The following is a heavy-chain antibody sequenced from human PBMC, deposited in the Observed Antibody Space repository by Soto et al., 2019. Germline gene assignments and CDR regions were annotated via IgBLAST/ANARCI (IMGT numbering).Heavy chain of an antibody. CDR2: IDNGGNT. Sequence: LALTCTVSGRTFSINADFWYLAWIRQPPGKGLEWIGSIDNGGNTYYNPPLKSRVIISADTSKNQFSLRLSSVTAADTAVYYCATGGAGDLWSGYRNMGWFDHWRQGTLVTVSS. CDR1: GRTFSINADF. V-gene: IGHV4-39*01. D-gene: IGHD3-3*01. CDR3: ATGGAGDLWSGYRNMGWFDH. J-gene: IGHJ5*02.